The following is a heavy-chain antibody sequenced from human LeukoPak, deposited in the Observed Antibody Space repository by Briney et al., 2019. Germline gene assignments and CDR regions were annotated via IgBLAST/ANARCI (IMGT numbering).Heavy chain of an antibody. J-gene: IGHJ4*02. D-gene: IGHD3/OR15-3a*01. CDR3: ARGTGYSIFDY. Sequence: PGGSLRLSCAASGFTFSSYWMHWVRQAPGKGLVWVSRIKSDGSSTSYADSVKGRFTNSRDNAKNTLYLQMNSLRAEDTAVYYCARGTGYSIFDYWGQGTLVTVSS. V-gene: IGHV3-74*01. CDR1: GFTFSSYW. CDR2: IKSDGSST.